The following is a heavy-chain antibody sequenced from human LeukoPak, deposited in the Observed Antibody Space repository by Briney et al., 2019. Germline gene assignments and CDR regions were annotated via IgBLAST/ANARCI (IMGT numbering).Heavy chain of an antibody. Sequence: SETLTLTCTVSGGSISIYYWHWIRQPPGKGLESIGYIYYTGSTNYNPSLKSRVTISVDTSKNQFSLKLRSVTAADAAVYFCARAWRLPRDDAFDIWGQGTMVTVSS. CDR1: GGSISIYY. CDR2: IYYTGST. V-gene: IGHV4-59*01. J-gene: IGHJ3*02. CDR3: ARAWRLPRDDAFDI.